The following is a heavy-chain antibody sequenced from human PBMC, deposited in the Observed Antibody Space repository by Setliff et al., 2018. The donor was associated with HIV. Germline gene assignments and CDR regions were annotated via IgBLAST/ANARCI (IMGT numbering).Heavy chain of an antibody. CDR3: VRDLGGGRSGYYYDRTIDY. CDR2: IYYSGST. J-gene: IGHJ4*02. V-gene: IGHV4-59*11. Sequence: PSETLSLTCTVSGGSSSSHYWSCIRQPPGKGPEWIGSIYYSGSTNYNPSLKSRVTISVDTSKNQFSLKLSSVTAADAAVYYCVRDLGGGRSGYYYDRTIDYWGQGTLVTVSS. D-gene: IGHD3-22*01. CDR1: GGSSSSHY.